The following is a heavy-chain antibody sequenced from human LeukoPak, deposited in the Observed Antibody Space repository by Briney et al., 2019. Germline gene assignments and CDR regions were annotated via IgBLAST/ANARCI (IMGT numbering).Heavy chain of an antibody. CDR2: ISSSSSYI. D-gene: IGHD6-19*01. J-gene: IGHJ4*02. V-gene: IGHV3-21*01. Sequence: GGSLRLSCAASGFTFSSYGMNWVRHAPGKGLEWVSSISSSSSYIYYADSVKGRFTISRDNAKNSLYLQMNSLRAEDTAVYYCARAVGSGWALDYWGQGTLVTVSS. CDR3: ARAVGSGWALDY. CDR1: GFTFSSYG.